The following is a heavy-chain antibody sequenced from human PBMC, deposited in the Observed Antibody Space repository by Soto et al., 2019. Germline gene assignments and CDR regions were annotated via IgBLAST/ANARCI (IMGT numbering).Heavy chain of an antibody. J-gene: IGHJ4*02. V-gene: IGHV3-33*01. CDR2: IWYDGSNK. CDR3: ARVGGEAGTVFDY. D-gene: IGHD1-1*01. Sequence: GGSLRLSCAASGFTFSSYGMHWVRQAPGKGLEWVAVIWYDGSNKYYADSVKGRFTISRDNSKNTLYLQMNSLRAEDTAVYYCARVGGEAGTVFDYWGQGTLVTVSS. CDR1: GFTFSSYG.